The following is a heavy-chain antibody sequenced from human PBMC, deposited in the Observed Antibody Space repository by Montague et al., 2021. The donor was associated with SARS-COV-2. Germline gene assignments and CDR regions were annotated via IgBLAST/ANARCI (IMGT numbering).Heavy chain of an antibody. CDR2: IFYNGST. J-gene: IGHJ5*01. D-gene: IGHD2-21*01. V-gene: IGHV4-59*01. CDR1: FGSISTYY. CDR3: ARQDAWAYCGDECYRGWFDS. Sequence: ETLSLTCTVSFGSISTYYWSWIRQPPGKGLEWIGFIFYNGSTKXNPSLKRRVSISLDTSKNQFSLKLSSVTAADTAVYYCARQDAWAYCGDECYRGWFDSWGQGTLVTVSS.